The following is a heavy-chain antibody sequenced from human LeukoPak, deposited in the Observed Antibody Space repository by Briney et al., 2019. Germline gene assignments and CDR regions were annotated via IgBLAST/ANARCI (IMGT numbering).Heavy chain of an antibody. D-gene: IGHD3-10*01. J-gene: IGHJ3*02. CDR1: GFTVSSNY. V-gene: IGHV3-66*04. CDR3: ARLTAGVSGAFDI. CDR2: IYSGGST. Sequence: GGSLRLSCAASGFTVSSNYMSWVRQAPGKGLEWVSVIYSGGSTYYADSMKGRFTISRDNSKNTLYLQMNSLRAEDTAVYYCARLTAGVSGAFDIWGRGTMVTVSS.